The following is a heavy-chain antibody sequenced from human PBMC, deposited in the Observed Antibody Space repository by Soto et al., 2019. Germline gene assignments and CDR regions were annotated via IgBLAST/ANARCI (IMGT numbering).Heavy chain of an antibody. J-gene: IGHJ4*02. D-gene: IGHD3-3*01. V-gene: IGHV4-39*01. CDR1: GGSISSSSYY. Sequence: SETLSLTCTVSGGSISSSSYYWGWIRQPPGKGLEWIGSIYYSGSTYYNPSLKSRVTISVDTSKNQFSLKLSSVTAADTAVYYCARAWLEGLLGNYFDYWGQGTLVTVSS. CDR3: ARAWLEGLLGNYFDY. CDR2: IYYSGST.